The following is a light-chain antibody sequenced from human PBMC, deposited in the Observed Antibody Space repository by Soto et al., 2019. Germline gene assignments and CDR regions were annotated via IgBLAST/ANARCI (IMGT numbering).Light chain of an antibody. CDR1: QSIGRN. CDR2: CAS. Sequence: TLSVSPGERVTLSSMASQSIGRNLAWCQQTPGQAPRILIYCASTRATGIPARFSGSVSGTEFTLTIRNLQSEDFAVYYCKQYNIWPLTSGQGTKVDIK. CDR3: KQYNIWPLT. J-gene: IGKJ1*01. V-gene: IGKV3-15*01.